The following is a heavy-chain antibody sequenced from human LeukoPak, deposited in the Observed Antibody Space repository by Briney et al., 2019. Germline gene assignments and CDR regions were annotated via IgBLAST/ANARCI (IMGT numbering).Heavy chain of an antibody. CDR3: ARHLCSGGSCYSLGRY. D-gene: IGHD2-15*01. J-gene: IGHJ4*02. V-gene: IGHV1-18*01. CDR1: GYTFTSYG. Sequence: ASVKVSCKASGYTFTSYGISWVRQAPGQGLEWMGWISAYNGNTNYAQKLQGRVTMTTDTSTSTAYMELRSLRSDDTAVYYCARHLCSGGSCYSLGRYWGQGTLVTVSS. CDR2: ISAYNGNT.